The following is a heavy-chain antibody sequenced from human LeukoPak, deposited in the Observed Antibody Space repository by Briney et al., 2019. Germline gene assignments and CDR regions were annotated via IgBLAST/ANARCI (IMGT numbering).Heavy chain of an antibody. D-gene: IGHD3-10*01. CDR1: GYTFTSYG. CDR3: ATSGGDYYYYSLDV. Sequence: SVKVSCKASGYTFTSYGISWVRQAPGQGLEWMGGIIPVLGTTNYAQTFQNKVTITADESTSTTYMELSSLTSEDTAVYYCATSGGDYYYYSLDVWGKGTPVTISS. J-gene: IGHJ6*03. CDR2: IIPVLGTT. V-gene: IGHV1-69*13.